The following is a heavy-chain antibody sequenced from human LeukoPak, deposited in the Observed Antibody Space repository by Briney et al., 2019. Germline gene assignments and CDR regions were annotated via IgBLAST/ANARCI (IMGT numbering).Heavy chain of an antibody. D-gene: IGHD5-18*01. CDR2: IYDSGST. J-gene: IGHJ4*02. CDR3: ARRQYGFNFGPFDY. V-gene: IGHV4-59*08. CDR1: GGSINSYY. Sequence: SETLSLTCIVSGGSINSYYWSWIRQPPGKGLEWIGYIYDSGSTNYNPSLKSRVTMSVDTSKNQFSLKLSSVTAADTAMYYCARRQYGFNFGPFDYWGQGTLVTVSS.